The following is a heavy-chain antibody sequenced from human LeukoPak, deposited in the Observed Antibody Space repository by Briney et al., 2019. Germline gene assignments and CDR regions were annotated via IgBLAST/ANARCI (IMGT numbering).Heavy chain of an antibody. CDR2: IYHSGST. CDR3: ARGRVTMVRGVRAAWFDP. D-gene: IGHD3-10*01. Sequence: SETLSLTCAVSGGSISSGGYSWSWIRQPPGKGLEWIGYIYHSGSTYYNPSFKSRVTISVDRSKNQFSLKLSSVTAADTAVYYCARGRVTMVRGVRAAWFDPWGQGTLVTVSS. V-gene: IGHV4-30-2*01. CDR1: GGSISSGGYS. J-gene: IGHJ5*02.